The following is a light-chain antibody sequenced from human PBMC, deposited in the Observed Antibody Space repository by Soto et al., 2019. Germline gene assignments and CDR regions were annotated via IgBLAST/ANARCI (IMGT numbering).Light chain of an antibody. CDR2: EVS. CDR3: SSYAGSNNHVV. CDR1: SSDVGGYNY. Sequence: QSVLTQPPSASGSPGQSVTISCTGTSSDVGGYNYVSWYQQHPGKAPKLMIYEVSKRPSGVPDRFSGSKSGNTASLTVSGLQAEDEADYYCSSYAGSNNHVVFGGGTKHTVL. V-gene: IGLV2-8*01. J-gene: IGLJ2*01.